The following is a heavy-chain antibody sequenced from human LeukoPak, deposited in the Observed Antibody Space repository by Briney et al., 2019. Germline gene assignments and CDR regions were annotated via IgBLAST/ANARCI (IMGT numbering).Heavy chain of an antibody. CDR3: AFEGDGDYVGDYFDY. Sequence: PSETLSLTCTVSGGSISSYYWSWIRQPPGKGLEWIGYIYYSGSTNYNPSLKSRVTISVDTSKNQFSLKLSSVTAADTAVYYCAFEGDGDYVGDYFDYWGQGTLVTVSS. J-gene: IGHJ4*02. CDR1: GGSISSYY. CDR2: IYYSGST. V-gene: IGHV4-59*12. D-gene: IGHD4-17*01.